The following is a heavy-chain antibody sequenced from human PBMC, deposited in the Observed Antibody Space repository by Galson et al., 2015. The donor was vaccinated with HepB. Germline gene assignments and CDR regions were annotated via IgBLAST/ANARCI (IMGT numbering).Heavy chain of an antibody. CDR3: ARETRNSYGYFFWLDP. CDR2: ISAYNGNT. V-gene: IGHV1-18*04. CDR1: GYTFTSYG. Sequence: SVKVSCKASGYTFTSYGISWVRQAPGQGLEWMGWISAYNGNTNYAQKLQGRVTMTTDTSTSTAYMELRSLRSDDTAVYYCARETRNSYGYFFWLDPWGQGTLVTVSS. D-gene: IGHD5-18*01. J-gene: IGHJ5*02.